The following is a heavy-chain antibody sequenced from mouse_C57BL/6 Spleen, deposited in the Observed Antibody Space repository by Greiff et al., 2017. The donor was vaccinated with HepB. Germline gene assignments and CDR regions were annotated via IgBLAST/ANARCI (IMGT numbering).Heavy chain of an antibody. D-gene: IGHD1-1*01. CDR3: ARLEDYGSSSLYAMDY. Sequence: EVMLVESGGGLVQPGGSLKLSCAASGFTFSDYGMAWVRQAPRTGPEWVAFISNLAYSIYYADTVTGRFTISRENAKNTLYLEMSSLRSEDTAMYYCARLEDYGSSSLYAMDYWGQGTSVTVSS. CDR1: GFTFSDYG. V-gene: IGHV5-15*01. J-gene: IGHJ4*01. CDR2: ISNLAYSI.